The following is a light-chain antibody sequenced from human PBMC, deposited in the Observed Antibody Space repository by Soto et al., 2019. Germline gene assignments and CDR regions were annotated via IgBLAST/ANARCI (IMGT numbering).Light chain of an antibody. CDR3: QQLDSYPIT. CDR2: DAS. J-gene: IGKJ5*01. Sequence: DIQLTQSPSFLSASVGDRVTITCRASQGISSFLAWYQEKPGEAPKLLIYDASTLQSGVPSRFSGSRSVTEFTLTIIILQPEDFATYYCQQLDSYPITFGQGTRLEIK. V-gene: IGKV1-9*01. CDR1: QGISSF.